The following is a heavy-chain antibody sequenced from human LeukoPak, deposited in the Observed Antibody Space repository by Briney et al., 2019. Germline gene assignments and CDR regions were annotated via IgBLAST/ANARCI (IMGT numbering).Heavy chain of an antibody. CDR3: ARAQSVAGPGDY. CDR2: ISYDGSNK. V-gene: IGHV3-30-3*01. D-gene: IGHD6-19*01. J-gene: IGHJ4*02. Sequence: GGSPRLSCAASGFTFSSYAMHWVRQAPGKGLEWVAVISYDGSNKYYADSVKGRFTISRDNSKNTLYLQMNSLRAEDTAVYYCARAQSVAGPGDYWGQGTLVTVSS. CDR1: GFTFSSYA.